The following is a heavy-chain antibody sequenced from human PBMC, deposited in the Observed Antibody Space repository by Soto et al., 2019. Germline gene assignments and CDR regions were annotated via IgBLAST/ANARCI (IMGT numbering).Heavy chain of an antibody. D-gene: IGHD1-1*01. CDR2: SSNSGTFA. CDR3: ARSGDNFNVLDY. CDR1: GFTFSDYY. V-gene: IGHV3-11*06. Sequence: GGSLRLSCAASGFTFSDYYMSWVRQAPGRGLEWISYSSNSGTFARYATSVKGRFSISRDNANNSLYLEMNSLRVEDTAVYYCARSGDNFNVLDYWGQGTPVTVS. J-gene: IGHJ4*02.